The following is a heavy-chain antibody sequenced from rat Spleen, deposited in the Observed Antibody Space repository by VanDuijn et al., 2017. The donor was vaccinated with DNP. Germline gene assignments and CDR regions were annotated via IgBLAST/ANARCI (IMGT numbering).Heavy chain of an antibody. CDR2: ITNSGGSI. V-gene: IGHV5-27*01. D-gene: IGHD1-12*03. CDR1: GFTFSNYG. J-gene: IGHJ3*01. CDR3: TTERTFGFYYDGSSPNWFAY. Sequence: EVQLVESGGGLVQPGRSLKLSCAASGFTFSNYGMAWVRQAPTKGLEWVASITNSGGSIYYRDSVKGRFTISRDNAKSTLYLQMDSLRSEDTATYYCTTERTFGFYYDGSSPNWFAYWGQGTLVTVSS.